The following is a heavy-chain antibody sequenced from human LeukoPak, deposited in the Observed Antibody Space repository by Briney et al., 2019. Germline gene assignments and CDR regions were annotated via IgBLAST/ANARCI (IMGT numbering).Heavy chain of an antibody. D-gene: IGHD3-9*01. CDR1: GYTFTSYA. CDR2: INAGNGNT. Sequence: GASVKVSCKASGYTFTSYAMHWVRQAPGQRLEWMGWINAGNGNTKYSQKFQGRVTITRDTSASTAYMELSSLRSEDTAVYYCARDSHYDILTGDGIFDYWGQGTLVTVSS. V-gene: IGHV1-3*01. J-gene: IGHJ4*02. CDR3: ARDSHYDILTGDGIFDY.